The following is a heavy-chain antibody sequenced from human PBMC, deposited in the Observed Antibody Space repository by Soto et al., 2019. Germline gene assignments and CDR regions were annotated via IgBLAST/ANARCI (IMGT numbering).Heavy chain of an antibody. D-gene: IGHD6-13*01. V-gene: IGHV5-10-1*01. CDR2: IDPSQSYF. CDR3: AVFRSSWFGDGRLDS. J-gene: IGHJ4*02. Sequence: GQSLNLSYAVSGYRLRTPLITSFLQMPGKGLEWMGRIDPSQSYFNYNPSFQGHVTISADKSTGKAYLQWNSLEASDTAIYYCAVFRSSWFGDGRLDSCGPGTLVTVSS. CDR1: GYRLRTPL.